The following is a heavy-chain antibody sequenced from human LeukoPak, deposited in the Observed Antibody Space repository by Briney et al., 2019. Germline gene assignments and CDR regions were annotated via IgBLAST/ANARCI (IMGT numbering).Heavy chain of an antibody. CDR1: GGSISSGSYY. V-gene: IGHV4-61*02. Sequence: SETLSLTCTVSGGSISSGSYYWSWIRQPAGTGLEWIGRIYTSGSTNYNPSLKSRVTISVDTSKNQFSLKLSSVTAADTAVYYCARDTYYYDSSGYWADYWGQGTLVTVSS. CDR3: ARDTYYYDSSGYWADY. CDR2: IYTSGST. J-gene: IGHJ4*02. D-gene: IGHD3-22*01.